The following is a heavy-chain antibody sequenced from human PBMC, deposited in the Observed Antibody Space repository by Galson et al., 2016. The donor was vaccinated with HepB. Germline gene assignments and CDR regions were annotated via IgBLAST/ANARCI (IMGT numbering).Heavy chain of an antibody. J-gene: IGHJ3*02. CDR3: AKVDCWRDDAFDI. D-gene: IGHD3/OR15-3a*01. CDR2: ISWDGSNI. Sequence: SLRLSCAASEFTFDGYAMHWVRQAPGKGLEWVSGISWDGSNIDYADSVKGRFIISRDNAKNSLYLQMNSLIYEDTALDYCAKVDCWRDDAFDIWGQGTMVTVSS. V-gene: IGHV3-9*01. CDR1: EFTFDGYA.